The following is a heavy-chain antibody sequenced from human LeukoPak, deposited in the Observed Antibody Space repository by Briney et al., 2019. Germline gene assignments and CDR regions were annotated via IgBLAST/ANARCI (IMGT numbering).Heavy chain of an antibody. J-gene: IGHJ4*02. CDR3: AKGCGGTCYRFDY. CDR2: IVGSAARA. Sequence: GGSLRLSCAASGFTFSNAWMSWVRQGPGKGLEWVSTIVGSAARAYYADSVMGRFTISRDNSKNTVYLQMNSLRAEDTAVYYCAKGCGGTCYRFDYWGQGTPVTVSS. V-gene: IGHV3-23*01. D-gene: IGHD2-15*01. CDR1: GFTFSNAW.